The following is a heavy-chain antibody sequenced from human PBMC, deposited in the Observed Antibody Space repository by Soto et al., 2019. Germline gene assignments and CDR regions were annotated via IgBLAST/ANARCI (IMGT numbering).Heavy chain of an antibody. CDR2: IYYSGST. Sequence: SETLSLTCTVSGGSISSYYWSWIRQPPGKGLEWIGYIYYSGSTNYNPSLKSRVTISVDTSKNQFSLKLSSVTAADTAVYYCARARGARYFDYWGQGTLVTVSS. D-gene: IGHD2-15*01. J-gene: IGHJ4*02. CDR1: GGSISSYY. V-gene: IGHV4-59*08. CDR3: ARARGARYFDY.